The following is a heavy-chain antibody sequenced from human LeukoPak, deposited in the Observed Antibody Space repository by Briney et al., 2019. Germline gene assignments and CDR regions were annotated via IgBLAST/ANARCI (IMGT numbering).Heavy chain of an antibody. D-gene: IGHD2-15*01. J-gene: IGHJ4*02. CDR3: AKGYCSGGSCYYRTYYFDY. V-gene: IGHV3-23*01. CDR2: ISGSGGST. CDR1: GFSFSSYS. Sequence: PGGSLRLSCAASGFSFSSYSMNWVRQAPGKGLEWVSAISGSGGSTYYADSVKGRFTISRDNSKNTLYLQMNSLRAEDTAVYYCAKGYCSGGSCYYRTYYFDYWGQGTLVTVSS.